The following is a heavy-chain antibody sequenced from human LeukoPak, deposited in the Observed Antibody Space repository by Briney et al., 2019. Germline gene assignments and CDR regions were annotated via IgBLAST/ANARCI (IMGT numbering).Heavy chain of an antibody. CDR2: INHSGST. CDR3: ARRGFDP. Sequence: SETLSLTCAVYGGSFSGYYWSWIRQPPGKGLEWIGEINHSGSTNYNPSLKSRVTISVDTSKNQFSLKLSSVTAADTAVYYCARRGFDPWGQGTLVTVSP. J-gene: IGHJ5*02. V-gene: IGHV4-34*01. CDR1: GGSFSGYY.